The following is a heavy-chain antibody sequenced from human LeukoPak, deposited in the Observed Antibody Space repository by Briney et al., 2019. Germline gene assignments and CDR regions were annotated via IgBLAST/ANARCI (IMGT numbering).Heavy chain of an antibody. D-gene: IGHD3-10*01. Sequence: GGSLRLSCAASGFTFSTYALSWVRQAPGKGLEWVSVISGSAVTTYYADSVQGRFTISRDTSKKTVYLQMNSLRAEDTAIYYCAKAYHFVSGSYYQAFDYWGQGTLVTVSS. CDR2: ISGSAVTT. J-gene: IGHJ4*02. CDR3: AKAYHFVSGSYYQAFDY. CDR1: GFTFSTYA. V-gene: IGHV3-23*01.